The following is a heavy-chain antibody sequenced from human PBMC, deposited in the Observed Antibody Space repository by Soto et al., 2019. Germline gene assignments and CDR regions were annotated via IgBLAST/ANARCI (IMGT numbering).Heavy chain of an antibody. CDR3: ARHRASSVGTECDY. J-gene: IGHJ4*02. CDR1: GGSISSGGYS. Sequence: PSETLSLTCAVSGGSISSGGYSWSWIRQPPGKGLEWIGYIYHSGSTYYNPSLKSRVTISVDRSKNQFSLKLSSVTAADTAVYYCARHRASSVGTECDYWGQGTLVTVSS. D-gene: IGHD6-19*01. V-gene: IGHV4-30-2*01. CDR2: IYHSGST.